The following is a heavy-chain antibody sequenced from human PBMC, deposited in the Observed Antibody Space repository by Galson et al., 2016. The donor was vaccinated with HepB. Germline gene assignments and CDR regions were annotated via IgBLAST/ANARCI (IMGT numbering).Heavy chain of an antibody. Sequence: SLRLSCAASGFTFRTHWMQWFRQAPGKGLVWVSQISSDGTTRRYADSVKGRFTISRDTAANRLYLQMSGRRAEDTAVSYCATEYWVNPHSWGQGTLVTVSS. CDR3: ATEYWVNPHS. J-gene: IGHJ4*02. CDR1: GFTFRTHW. D-gene: IGHD2-15*01. V-gene: IGHV3-74*01. CDR2: ISSDGTTR.